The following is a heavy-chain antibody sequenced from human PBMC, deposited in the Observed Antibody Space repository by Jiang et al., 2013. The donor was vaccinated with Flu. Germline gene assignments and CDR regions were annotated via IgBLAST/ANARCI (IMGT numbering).Heavy chain of an antibody. V-gene: IGHV4-59*01. Sequence: VKPSETLSLTCTVSGGSISSYYWSWIRQPPGKGLEWIGYIYYSGSTNYNPSLKSRVTISVDTSKNQFSLKLSSVTAADTAVYYCARGRGYSYGYYFDYWGQGTLVTVSS. D-gene: IGHD5-18*01. CDR2: IYYSGST. CDR3: ARGRGYSYGYYFDY. CDR1: GGSISSYY. J-gene: IGHJ4*02.